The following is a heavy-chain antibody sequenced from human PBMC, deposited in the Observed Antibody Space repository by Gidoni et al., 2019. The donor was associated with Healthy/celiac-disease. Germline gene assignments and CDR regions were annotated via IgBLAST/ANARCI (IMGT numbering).Heavy chain of an antibody. Sequence: QVQLVASVGGVVQPGRSLRLSCAASGFTFSSYGMHWVRQAPGKGLECVAVISYDGSNKYYADSVKGRFTISRDNSKNTLYLQMNSLRAEDTAVYYCAKARGIPTLPPFGMDVWGQGTTVTVSS. J-gene: IGHJ6*02. CDR3: AKARGIPTLPPFGMDV. CDR1: GFTFSSYG. D-gene: IGHD2-2*02. CDR2: ISYDGSNK. V-gene: IGHV3-30*18.